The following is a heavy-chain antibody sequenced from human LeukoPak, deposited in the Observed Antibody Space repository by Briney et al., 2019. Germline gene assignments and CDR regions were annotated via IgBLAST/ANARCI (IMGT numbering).Heavy chain of an antibody. V-gene: IGHV1-18*01. Sequence: GASVKVSCKASGYTFTSYGISWVRQAPGQGLEWMGWISAYNGNTNYAQKLQGRVTMITDTSTSTAYMELRSLRSDDTAVYYCARHYYDSSGYHGPHDAFDIWGQGTMVTVSS. CDR1: GYTFTSYG. D-gene: IGHD3-22*01. CDR3: ARHYYDSSGYHGPHDAFDI. J-gene: IGHJ3*02. CDR2: ISAYNGNT.